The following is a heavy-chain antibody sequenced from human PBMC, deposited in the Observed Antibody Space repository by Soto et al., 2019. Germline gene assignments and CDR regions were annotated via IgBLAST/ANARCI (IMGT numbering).Heavy chain of an antibody. V-gene: IGHV4-31*03. CDR1: GGSISSGGYY. D-gene: IGHD2-15*01. CDR3: ARADCSGGSCYSIARWFDP. J-gene: IGHJ5*02. Sequence: QVQLQESGPGLVKPSQTLSLTCTVSGGSISSGGYYWSWIRQHPGKGLEWIGNIYYSGSTYYNPSLKSRVTISVDTSKNQFSLKLSSVTAADTAVYYCARADCSGGSCYSIARWFDPWGQGTRVTVSS. CDR2: IYYSGST.